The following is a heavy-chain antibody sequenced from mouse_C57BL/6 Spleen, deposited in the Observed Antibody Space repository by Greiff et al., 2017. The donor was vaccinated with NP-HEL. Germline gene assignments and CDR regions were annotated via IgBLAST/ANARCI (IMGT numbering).Heavy chain of an antibody. J-gene: IGHJ2*01. CDR2: IYPGNSDT. V-gene: IGHV1-5*01. D-gene: IGHD4-1*01. CDR1: GYTFTSYW. Sequence: VQLQQSGTVLARPGASVKMSCKTSGYTFTSYWMHWVKQRPGQGLEWIGAIYPGNSDTSYNQKFKGKAKLTAVTSASTAYMELSSLTNEDSAVYYCTRSGLWDAAEYYFDYWGQGTTLTVSS. CDR3: TRSGLWDAAEYYFDY.